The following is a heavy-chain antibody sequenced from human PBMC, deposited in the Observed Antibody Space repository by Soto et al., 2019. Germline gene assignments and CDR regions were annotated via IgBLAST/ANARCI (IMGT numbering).Heavy chain of an antibody. D-gene: IGHD6-13*01. CDR3: AKGARYTSSWYEGLDF. CDR2: ISWDGGNT. CDR1: GFTFDDYT. J-gene: IGHJ4*02. Sequence: PGGSLRLSCAASGFTFDDYTMHWVRQAPGKGLEWVSLISWDGGNTFYADSVKGRFTISRDNSKSSLYLQMNSLITEDTALYYSAKGARYTSSWYEGLDFWGQGTLVTVSS. V-gene: IGHV3-43*01.